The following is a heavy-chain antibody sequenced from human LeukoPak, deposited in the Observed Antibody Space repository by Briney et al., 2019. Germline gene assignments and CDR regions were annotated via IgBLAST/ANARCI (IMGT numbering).Heavy chain of an antibody. D-gene: IGHD1-26*01. V-gene: IGHV4-59*11. CDR3: ARDGSYGPGEFDY. CDR2: IYYSGST. CDR1: GGSISSHY. J-gene: IGHJ4*02. Sequence: PSETLSLTCTVSGGSISSHYWSWIRQPPGKGLEWIGYIYYSGSTNYNPSLKSRVTISVDTSKNQFSLKLSSVTAADTAVYYCARDGSYGPGEFDYWGQGTLVTVSS.